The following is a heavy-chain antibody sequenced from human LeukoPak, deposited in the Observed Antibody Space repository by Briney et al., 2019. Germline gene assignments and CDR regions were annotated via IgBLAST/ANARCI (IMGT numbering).Heavy chain of an antibody. D-gene: IGHD4-17*01. J-gene: IGHJ4*02. CDR1: GFAFSNTG. Sequence: GGSLRLSCAASGFAFSNTGMTWVRQAPGRGLEWVSTISPTGEGTHYADSVKGRFTISRDNSKNTLSLEMNSLRADNTATYYCARDAGGAWPFDYWGQGTRVIVSS. V-gene: IGHV3-23*01. CDR3: ARDAGGAWPFDY. CDR2: ISPTGEGT.